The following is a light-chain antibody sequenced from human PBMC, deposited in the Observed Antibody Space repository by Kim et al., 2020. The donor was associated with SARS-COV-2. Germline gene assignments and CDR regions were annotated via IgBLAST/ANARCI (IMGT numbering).Light chain of an antibody. CDR1: SSDVGAYNY. CDR2: DVN. Sequence: GQSLTLSCTGTSSDVGAYNYVSWYQQRPGKAPKLIIYDVNRRPSGVSNRFSGSKSGNTASLTISGLQADDEADYYCCSYTTSSTVIFGGGTQLTVL. J-gene: IGLJ2*01. V-gene: IGLV2-14*03. CDR3: CSYTTSSTVI.